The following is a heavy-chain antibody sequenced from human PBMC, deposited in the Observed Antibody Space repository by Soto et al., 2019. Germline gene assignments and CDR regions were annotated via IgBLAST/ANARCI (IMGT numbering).Heavy chain of an antibody. CDR2: IIPIFGTA. J-gene: IGHJ6*02. Sequence: QVQLVQSGAEVKKPGSAVKVSCKASGGTFSSYAISWVRQAPGQRLEWMGGIIPIFGTANYAQKCQGRVTITAVESTSTAYMALSSLRSEDTAVYYCAGDQDTAMPRYGMDVWCQGTTVTVSS. CDR3: AGDQDTAMPRYGMDV. D-gene: IGHD5-18*01. CDR1: GGTFSSYA. V-gene: IGHV1-69*01.